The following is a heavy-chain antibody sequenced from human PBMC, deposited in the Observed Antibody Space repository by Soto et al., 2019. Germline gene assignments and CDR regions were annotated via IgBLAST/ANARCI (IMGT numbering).Heavy chain of an antibody. Sequence: GGSLSLSCAASGFTFSSYAMHWVRQAPGKGLEWVAVISYDGSNKYYADSVKGRFTISRDNSKNTLYLQMNSLRAEDTAVYYCARDLGFLGGSSWYYYYYGMDVWGQGTTVAVYS. CDR2: ISYDGSNK. CDR3: ARDLGFLGGSSWYYYYYGMDV. V-gene: IGHV3-30-3*01. J-gene: IGHJ6*02. CDR1: GFTFSSYA. D-gene: IGHD6-13*01.